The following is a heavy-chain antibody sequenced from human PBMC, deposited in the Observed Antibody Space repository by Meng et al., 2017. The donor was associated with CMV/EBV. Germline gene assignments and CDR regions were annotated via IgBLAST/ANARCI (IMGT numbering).Heavy chain of an antibody. J-gene: IGHJ6*02. CDR2: ISYDGSNK. CDR3: ARAAYLPEIQLWSRSYYYYGMDV. D-gene: IGHD5-18*01. V-gene: IGHV3-30*04. Sequence: GESLKISCAASGFTFSSYAMHWVRQAPGKRLEWVAVISYDGSNKYYADYGKGRFTISRDNSKKTLYLQMNSLRAEDTAVYYCARAAYLPEIQLWSRSYYYYGMDVWGQGTTVTVSS. CDR1: GFTFSSYA.